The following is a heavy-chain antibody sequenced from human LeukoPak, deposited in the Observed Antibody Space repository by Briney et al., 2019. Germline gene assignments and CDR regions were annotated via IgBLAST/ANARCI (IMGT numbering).Heavy chain of an antibody. D-gene: IGHD3-3*01. CDR1: GFPFRSYI. V-gene: IGHV3-48*02. CDR3: ARVRVWSGSYGEDY. CDR2: ISSGGSTI. Sequence: QPGGSLRLSSAASGFPFRSYIMNWVRQAPGKGLEWVSYISSGGSTIYYADSVKGRFTISRDNAKNSLYLQMNSLRDDDTAVYYCARVRVWSGSYGEDYWGQGTLVTVSS. J-gene: IGHJ4*02.